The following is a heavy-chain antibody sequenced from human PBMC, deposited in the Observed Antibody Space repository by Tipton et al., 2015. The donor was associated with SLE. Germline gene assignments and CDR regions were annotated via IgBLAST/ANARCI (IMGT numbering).Heavy chain of an antibody. Sequence: SLRLSCAASGFTFSSYAMSWVRQAPGKGLEWVSAISCSGGRTYYADSVKGRFTISRDNSKNTLYLQMNSLRAEDTAVYYCAKGSPSSGYYFFEAFDVWGKGTMVIVAS. J-gene: IGHJ3*01. V-gene: IGHV3-23*01. D-gene: IGHD3-22*01. CDR3: AKGSPSSGYYFFEAFDV. CDR1: GFTFSSYA. CDR2: ISCSGGRT.